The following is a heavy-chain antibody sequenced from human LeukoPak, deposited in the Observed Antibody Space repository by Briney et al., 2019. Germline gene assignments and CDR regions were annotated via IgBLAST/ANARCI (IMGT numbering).Heavy chain of an antibody. CDR3: ARERQAIFTA. V-gene: IGHV4-34*01. D-gene: IGHD3-9*01. J-gene: IGHJ4*02. Sequence: SETLSLTCAVYGGSFSGYYWSWIRQPPGKGLEWIGEINHSGSTNYNPSLKSRVTISVDTSKNQFSLKLSSVTAADTAVYYCARERQAIFTAWGQGTLVTVSS. CDR1: GGSFSGYY. CDR2: INHSGST.